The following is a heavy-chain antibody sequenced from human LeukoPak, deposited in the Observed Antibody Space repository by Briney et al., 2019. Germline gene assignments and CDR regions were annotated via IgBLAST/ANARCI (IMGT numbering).Heavy chain of an antibody. J-gene: IGHJ4*02. V-gene: IGHV3-30*03. CDR1: GFIFSSDG. CDR2: ISYDGNSK. Sequence: PGGSLRLSCAASGFIFSSDGMHWVRQAPGKGLEWVAVISYDGNSKYYADSVKGRFTISRDNSKNTLYLQMNSLRAEDTAVYYCARGQDRPFYSDSGAKRGYYFDYWGQGTLVTVSS. CDR3: ARGQDRPFYSDSGAKRGYYFDY. D-gene: IGHD3-22*01.